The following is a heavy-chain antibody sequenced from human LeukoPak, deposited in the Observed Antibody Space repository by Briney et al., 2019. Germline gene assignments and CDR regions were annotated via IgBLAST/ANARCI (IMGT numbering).Heavy chain of an antibody. D-gene: IGHD7-27*01. CDR3: VKNRFVTGDLGY. CDR1: GFTFSSYA. J-gene: IGHJ4*02. CDR2: ISSNGVNT. V-gene: IGHV3-64D*06. Sequence: GGSQRLSCAASGFTFSSYAMHWVRQAPGKGLEYVSGISSNGVNTYYADSVKGRFTISRDNSKNTLYLQMSSLRPEDTAVYYCVKNRFVTGDLGYWGQGTLVTVSS.